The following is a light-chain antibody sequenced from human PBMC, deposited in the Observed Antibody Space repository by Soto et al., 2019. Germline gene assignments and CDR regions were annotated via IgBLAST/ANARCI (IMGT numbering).Light chain of an antibody. CDR3: VSFTSSTTYV. Sequence: QSALTQPASVSDSSGQSITISCTGTSSDVGGSNHVSWYQQHPGKAPKLMIYDVTNRPSGVSHRFSGSKSGSTASLIISGLQAEDEADYYCVSFTSSTTYVFGTGTKLTVL. J-gene: IGLJ1*01. CDR2: DVT. CDR1: SSDVGGSNH. V-gene: IGLV2-14*01.